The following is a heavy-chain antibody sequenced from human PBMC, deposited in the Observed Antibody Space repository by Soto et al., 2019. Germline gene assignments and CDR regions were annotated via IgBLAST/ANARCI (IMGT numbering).Heavy chain of an antibody. CDR1: GITFSSYG. Sequence: QVQLVESGGGVVQPGRSLRLSCAASGITFSSYGMHWVRQAPGKGLEWVAVISFDGSNKYYADSVKGRFTISRDNSKNTLYLQMNSLRAEDTAVYYCAKDNYGDLLYYYYAMDVWGQGTTVTVSS. CDR3: AKDNYGDLLYYYYAMDV. V-gene: IGHV3-30*18. J-gene: IGHJ6*02. D-gene: IGHD4-17*01. CDR2: ISFDGSNK.